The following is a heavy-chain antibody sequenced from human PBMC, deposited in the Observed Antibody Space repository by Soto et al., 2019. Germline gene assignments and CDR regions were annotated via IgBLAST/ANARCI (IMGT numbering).Heavy chain of an antibody. CDR1: GGSSSRFD. CDR3: ARADRSLVTAYGLGV. Sequence: EPLSRTSGRSGGSSSRFDKTWISPTQGEGLEWIGEINHSGTTNFNPSLRSRLTISLDSSKKHFSLKLTSMTAADAAVYYCARADRSLVTAYGLGVWGPGTTV. D-gene: IGHD2-21*02. CDR2: INHSGTT. J-gene: IGHJ6*01. V-gene: IGHV4-34*01.